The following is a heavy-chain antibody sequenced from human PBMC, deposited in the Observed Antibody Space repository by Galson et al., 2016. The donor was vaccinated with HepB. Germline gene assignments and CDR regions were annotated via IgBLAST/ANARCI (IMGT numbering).Heavy chain of an antibody. V-gene: IGHV1-58*02. CDR1: GFNFTTTI. D-gene: IGHD1-7*01. Sequence: SVKVSCKASGFNFTTTIMQWVRQARGQGLEWIGWIVVVNGNIKYAQNLQERINLTRDVSTRTAYMQLSGLRSEDTAVYYCAEVPGTTHSWGQGTLVTVSS. CDR2: IVVVNGNI. J-gene: IGHJ4*02. CDR3: AEVPGTTHS.